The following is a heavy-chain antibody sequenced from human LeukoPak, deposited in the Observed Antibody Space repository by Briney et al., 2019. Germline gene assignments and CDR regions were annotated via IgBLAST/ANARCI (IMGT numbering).Heavy chain of an antibody. CDR2: ISYSGST. CDR3: ARGGEGYYYVD. CDR1: GGSISSGDYY. J-gene: IGHJ4*02. V-gene: IGHV4-30-4*01. D-gene: IGHD5-24*01. Sequence: SETLSLTCTVSGGSISSGDYYWSWIRQPPGKGLEWIGYISYSGSTHYNPSLKSRLTISVDTSKNQFSLKLTSVTAADTAVYYCARGGEGYYYVDWGQGTLVTVSS.